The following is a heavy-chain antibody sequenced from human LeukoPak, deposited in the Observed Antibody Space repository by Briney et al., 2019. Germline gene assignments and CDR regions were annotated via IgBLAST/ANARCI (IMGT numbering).Heavy chain of an antibody. Sequence: PGGSLRLSCAASGFTFSSYAMHWVRQAPGKGLEYVSAISSNGGSTYYANSVKGRFTISRDNSKNTLYLQMGSLRAGDMAVYYCAKSGGGYSSGWFYWGQGTLVTVSS. V-gene: IGHV3-64*01. CDR2: ISSNGGST. D-gene: IGHD6-19*01. CDR3: AKSGGGYSSGWFY. CDR1: GFTFSSYA. J-gene: IGHJ4*02.